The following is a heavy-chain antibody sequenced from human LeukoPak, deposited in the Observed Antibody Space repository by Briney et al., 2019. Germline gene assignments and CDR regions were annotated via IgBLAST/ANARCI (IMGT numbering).Heavy chain of an antibody. D-gene: IGHD5-12*01. CDR2: INSDGSST. Sequence: HPGGSLRLSCAASGFTFSYYWMHWVRQAPGKGLVWVSRINSDGSSTSYADSVKGRFTISRDNAKNTLYLQMNSLRGEDTAIYYCARDQEGGYGAFDIWGQGTMVTVSS. J-gene: IGHJ3*02. CDR3: ARDQEGGYGAFDI. CDR1: GFTFSYYW. V-gene: IGHV3-74*01.